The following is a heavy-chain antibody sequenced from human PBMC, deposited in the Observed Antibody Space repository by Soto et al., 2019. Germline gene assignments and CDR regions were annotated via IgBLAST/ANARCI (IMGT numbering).Heavy chain of an antibody. CDR1: EFTFSNYA. Sequence: QVQLVESGGGVVQPGRSLRLSCAASEFTFSNYAMHWVRQAPGKGLEWVAIISFDGSDEYYADSVRGRFTISRDNSENTLYLQMNSLGSEDTAVYYCAREMAAPSGLYYGMDVWGQGTTVTVSS. CDR2: ISFDGSDE. CDR3: AREMAAPSGLYYGMDV. J-gene: IGHJ6*02. D-gene: IGHD6-6*01. V-gene: IGHV3-30-3*01.